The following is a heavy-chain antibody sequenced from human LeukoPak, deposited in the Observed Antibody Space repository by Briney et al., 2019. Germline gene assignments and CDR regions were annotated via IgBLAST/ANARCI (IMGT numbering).Heavy chain of an antibody. CDR3: ATGYTAMAYTQGDY. D-gene: IGHD5-18*01. J-gene: IGHJ4*02. Sequence: ASVKVSCKASGYTFTGYYMHWVRQAPGQGLEWMGWINPNSGGTNYAQKFQGRVTMTRDTSISTAYMELSRLRSDDTAVYYCATGYTAMAYTQGDYWGQGTLVTVSS. CDR1: GYTFTGYY. V-gene: IGHV1-2*02. CDR2: INPNSGGT.